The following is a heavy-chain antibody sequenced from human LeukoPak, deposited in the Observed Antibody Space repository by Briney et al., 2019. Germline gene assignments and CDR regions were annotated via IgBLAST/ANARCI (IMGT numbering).Heavy chain of an antibody. CDR3: ARVGSIAVAGTRYYFDY. V-gene: IGHV4-34*01. D-gene: IGHD6-19*01. J-gene: IGHJ4*02. CDR2: INHSGST. CDR1: GGSFSGYY. Sequence: SETLSLTCAVYGGSFSGYYWSWIRQPPGKGLEWIGGINHSGSTNYNPSLKSRVTISVDTSKNQFSLKLSSVTAADTAVYYCARVGSIAVAGTRYYFDYWGQGTLVTVSS.